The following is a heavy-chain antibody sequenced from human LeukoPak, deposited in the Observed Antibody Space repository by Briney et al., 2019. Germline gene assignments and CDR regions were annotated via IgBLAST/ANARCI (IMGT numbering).Heavy chain of an antibody. CDR1: GFTFSDYS. CDR2: ISSSSRYS. V-gene: IGHV3-21*01. J-gene: IGHJ6*02. Sequence: PGGSLRLSCAASGFTFSDYSMNWVRQAPGKGLEWVSSISSSSRYSYYADSVKGRFTISRDNAKNSLYLQMNSLRAEDTAVYCCARVRRSGYSTYLYYSMDVWGQGTTVTVSS. CDR3: ARVRRSGYSTYLYYSMDV. D-gene: IGHD3-3*01.